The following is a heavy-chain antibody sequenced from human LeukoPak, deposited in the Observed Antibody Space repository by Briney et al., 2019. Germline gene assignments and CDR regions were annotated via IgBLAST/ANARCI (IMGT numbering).Heavy chain of an antibody. J-gene: IGHJ4*02. D-gene: IGHD4-17*01. V-gene: IGHV4-30-2*01. CDR2: IYHSGST. CDR1: GVSISSGGYS. Sequence: SETLSLTCAVSGVSISSGGYSWSWIRQPPGKGLEWIGYIYHSGSTYYNPSLKSRVTISVDRSKNQFSLKLSSVTAADTAVYYCARGLAVTTFDYWGQGTLVTVSS. CDR3: ARGLAVTTFDY.